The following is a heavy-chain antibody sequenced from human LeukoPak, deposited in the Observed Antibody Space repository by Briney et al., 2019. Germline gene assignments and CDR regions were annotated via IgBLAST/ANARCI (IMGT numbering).Heavy chain of an antibody. D-gene: IGHD2-15*01. V-gene: IGHV1-18*01. CDR1: GYTFTSYG. Sequence: GASVKVSCKASGYTFTSYGISWVRQAPGQGLEWMGWISAYNGNTNYAQKLQGRVTMTTDTSTSTAYMELRSLRSDDTAVYYCARVGYCSGGSCYGLRGFDYWGQGTLVTVSS. CDR2: ISAYNGNT. CDR3: ARVGYCSGGSCYGLRGFDY. J-gene: IGHJ4*02.